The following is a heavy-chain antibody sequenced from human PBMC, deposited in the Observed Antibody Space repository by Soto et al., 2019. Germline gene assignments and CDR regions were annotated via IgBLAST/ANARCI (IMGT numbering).Heavy chain of an antibody. J-gene: IGHJ5*02. CDR3: ARERPDGSRLDP. V-gene: IGHV4-30-4*01. CDR2: IYYSGST. CDR1: GGSISSGDYY. D-gene: IGHD6-13*01. Sequence: PSETLSLTCTVSGGSISSGDYYWSWIRQPPGKGLEWIGYIYYSGSTYYNPSLKSRVTISVDTSKNQFSLKLSSVTAADTAVYDCARERPDGSRLDPWGQGTLVTFSS.